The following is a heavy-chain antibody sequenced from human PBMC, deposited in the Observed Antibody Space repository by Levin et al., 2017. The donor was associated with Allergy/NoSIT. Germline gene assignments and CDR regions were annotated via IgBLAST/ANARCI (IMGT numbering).Heavy chain of an antibody. D-gene: IGHD5-18*01. Sequence: SETLSLTCAVYGGSFSGYYWSWIRQPPGKGLEWIGEINHSGSTNYNPSLKSRVTISVDTSKNQFSLKLSSVTAADTAVYYCARGPGGRGYSYGQFDYWGQGTLVTVSS. V-gene: IGHV4-34*01. J-gene: IGHJ4*02. CDR1: GGSFSGYY. CDR2: INHSGST. CDR3: ARGPGGRGYSYGQFDY.